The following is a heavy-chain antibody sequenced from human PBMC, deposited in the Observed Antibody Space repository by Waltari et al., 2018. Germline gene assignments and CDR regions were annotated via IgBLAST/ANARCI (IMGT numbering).Heavy chain of an antibody. Sequence: QVQLQQWGAGLLKPSETLSLTCAVYGGSFSGYYWSWIRQPPGKGLEWIGEINHRGSTNYNPSLKSRVTISVDTSKNQFSLKLSSVTAADTAVYYCARSRISSSSGYYYGMDVWGQGTTVTVSS. CDR3: ARSRISSSSGYYYGMDV. CDR1: GGSFSGYY. CDR2: INHRGST. D-gene: IGHD6-6*01. V-gene: IGHV4-34*01. J-gene: IGHJ6*02.